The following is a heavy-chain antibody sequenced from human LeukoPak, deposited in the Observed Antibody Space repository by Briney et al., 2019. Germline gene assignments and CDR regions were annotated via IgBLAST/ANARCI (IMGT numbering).Heavy chain of an antibody. J-gene: IGHJ4*02. CDR1: GFTFSSYE. D-gene: IGHD3-10*01. CDR2: ISYDGSNE. V-gene: IGHV3-30-3*01. CDR3: ARVGYYASGPFSYFDY. Sequence: PGGSLRLSCAASGFTFSSYEMSWVRQAPGKGLEWVAVISYDGSNEYYADSVKGRFTISRDNSKNTLYLQMNSLSVEDTAVYYCARVGYYASGPFSYFDYWGQGTLVTVSS.